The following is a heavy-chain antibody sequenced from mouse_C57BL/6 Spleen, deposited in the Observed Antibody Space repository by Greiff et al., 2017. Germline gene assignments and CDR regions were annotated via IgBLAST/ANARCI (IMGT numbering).Heavy chain of an antibody. D-gene: IGHD1-1*01. Sequence: VQLQQSGAELVKPGASVKISCKASGYAFSSYWMTWVKQRPGKGLEWIGQFYPGDGDTNYNGKFKGKATLTADKSSSTAYMQLSSLTSEDSSFYFCARRLRSAMDYWGQGASVTVSS. CDR3: ARRLRSAMDY. V-gene: IGHV1-80*01. CDR2: FYPGDGDT. J-gene: IGHJ4*01. CDR1: GYAFSSYW.